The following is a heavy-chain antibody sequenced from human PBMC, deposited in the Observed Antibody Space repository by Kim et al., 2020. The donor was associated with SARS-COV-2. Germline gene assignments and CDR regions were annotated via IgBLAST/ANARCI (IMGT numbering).Heavy chain of an antibody. CDR2: IYTSGST. CDR1: GGSISSGSYY. D-gene: IGHD3-16*01. CDR3: ARDKITVGGLLPFDY. V-gene: IGHV4-61*02. Sequence: SETLSLTCTVSGGSISSGSYYWSWIRQPAGKGLEWIGRIYTSGSTNYNPSLKSRVTISVDTSKNQFSLKLSSVTAADTAVYYCARDKITVGGLLPFDYWGQGTLVTVSS. J-gene: IGHJ4*02.